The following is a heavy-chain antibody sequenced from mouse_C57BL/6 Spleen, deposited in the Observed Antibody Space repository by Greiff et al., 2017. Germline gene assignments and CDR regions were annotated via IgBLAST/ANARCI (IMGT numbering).Heavy chain of an antibody. CDR3: ARSGYGSSHWYFDV. CDR2: IYPGDGDT. CDR1: GYAFSSSW. Sequence: QVQLKQSGPELVKPGASVKISCKASGYAFSSSWMNWVKQRPGKGLEWIGRIYPGDGDTNYNGKFKGKATLTADKSSSTAYMQLSSLTSEDSAVYFCARSGYGSSHWYFDVWGTGTTVTVSS. D-gene: IGHD1-1*01. J-gene: IGHJ1*03. V-gene: IGHV1-82*01.